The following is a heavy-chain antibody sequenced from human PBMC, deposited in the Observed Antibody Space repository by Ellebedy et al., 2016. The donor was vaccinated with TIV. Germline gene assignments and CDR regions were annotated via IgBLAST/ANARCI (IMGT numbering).Heavy chain of an antibody. Sequence: ASVKVSXKASGYTFTSYYMHWVRQAPGQGLEWMGIINPSGGSTSYAQKFQGRVTMTRDTSTSTVYMELSSLRSEDTAVYYCARGCSSTSCYTGSHDYWGQGTLVTVSS. CDR3: ARGCSSTSCYTGSHDY. J-gene: IGHJ4*02. V-gene: IGHV1-46*01. CDR1: GYTFTSYY. CDR2: INPSGGST. D-gene: IGHD2-2*02.